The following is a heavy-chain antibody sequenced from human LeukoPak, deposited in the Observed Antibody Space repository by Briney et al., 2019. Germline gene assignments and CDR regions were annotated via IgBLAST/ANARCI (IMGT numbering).Heavy chain of an antibody. CDR2: IWNDGSYK. D-gene: IGHD6-13*01. V-gene: IGHV3-33*06. CDR3: AKVVQYTASTGTGLDY. J-gene: IGHJ4*02. Sequence: PGGSLRLSCAASGFTFFNYGMHWVRQAPGKGLDWVAVIWNDGSYKYYADPVKGRFTISRDNPKNTLYLQMNSLRAEDTAIYYCAKVVQYTASTGTGLDYWGQGTLVTVSS. CDR1: GFTFFNYG.